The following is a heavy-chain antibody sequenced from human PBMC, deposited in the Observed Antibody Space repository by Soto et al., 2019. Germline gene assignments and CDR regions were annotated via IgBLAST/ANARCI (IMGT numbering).Heavy chain of an antibody. CDR3: ARGGDRCTSTRCSPWPDTHFEL. CDR1: GYTFTNYG. D-gene: IGHD2-2*01. CDR2: ISPYNGNT. V-gene: IGHV1-18*01. Sequence: QVQLVQSGDEVKKPGASVKVSCKASGYTFTNYGISWVRQAPGQGLEWMGWISPYNGNTKYPQKLQGRVTMTTDTSTRTSYMELRSMRSDDTAVYFCARGGDRCTSTRCSPWPDTHFELWGRGTLVTVSS. J-gene: IGHJ2*01.